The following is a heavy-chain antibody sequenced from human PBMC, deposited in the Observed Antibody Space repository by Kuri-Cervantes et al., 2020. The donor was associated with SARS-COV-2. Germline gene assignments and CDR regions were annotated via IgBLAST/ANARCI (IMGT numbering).Heavy chain of an antibody. J-gene: IGHJ3*02. CDR2: INYSGST. D-gene: IGHD3-22*01. Sequence: GSLRLSCAVYGGSFSGYYWSWIRQPPGKGLEWIGSINYSGSTFYSPNLKSRVTISVDTSKNQFSLKLSSVTAADTAVYYCAIQVVPGDAFDIWGQGTMVTVSS. CDR1: GGSFSGYY. CDR3: AIQVVPGDAFDI. V-gene: IGHV4-34*01.